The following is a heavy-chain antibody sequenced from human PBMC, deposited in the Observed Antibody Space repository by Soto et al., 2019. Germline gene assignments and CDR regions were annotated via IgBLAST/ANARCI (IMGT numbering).Heavy chain of an antibody. V-gene: IGHV3-74*01. Sequence: GGSLRLSCAASGFTFSSYWMHWVRQAPRKGLVWVSRINSDGSSTSYADSVKGRFTISRDNAKNTLYLQMNSLRAEDTAVYYCARDRKRRVLRFLEWLLYGMDVWGQGTTVTVSS. CDR3: ARDRKRRVLRFLEWLLYGMDV. D-gene: IGHD3-3*01. CDR1: GFTFSSYW. CDR2: INSDGSST. J-gene: IGHJ6*02.